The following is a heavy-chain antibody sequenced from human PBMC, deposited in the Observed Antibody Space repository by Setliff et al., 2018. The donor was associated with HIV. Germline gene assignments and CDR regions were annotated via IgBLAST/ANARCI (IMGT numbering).Heavy chain of an antibody. Sequence: LSLTCFVSGVSISDHYWGWIRQPPGKGLEWIGNIYHSGSTYYNPSLKSRVTISVDTSKNQFSLKLSSVTAADTAVYYCARGLSFYDPGGFDYWGQGTLVTVSS. V-gene: IGHV4-38-2*01. D-gene: IGHD3-22*01. CDR3: ARGLSFYDPGGFDY. CDR1: GVSISDHY. J-gene: IGHJ4*02. CDR2: IYHSGST.